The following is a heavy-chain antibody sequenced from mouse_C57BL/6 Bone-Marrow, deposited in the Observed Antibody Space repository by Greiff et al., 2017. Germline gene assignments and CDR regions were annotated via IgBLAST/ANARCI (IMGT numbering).Heavy chain of an antibody. CDR3: ARDYCSSYWYFDV. V-gene: IGHV1-85*01. Sequence: VQLQQSGPELVKPGASVKLSCKASGYTFTSYDINWVKKRPGQGLEWIGWIYPRDGSTKSNEKFKGKATLTVDTSYSTAYMELHSLTSEDSAVYFCARDYCSSYWYFDVWGTGTTVTVSS. J-gene: IGHJ1*03. D-gene: IGHD1-1*01. CDR1: GYTFTSYD. CDR2: IYPRDGST.